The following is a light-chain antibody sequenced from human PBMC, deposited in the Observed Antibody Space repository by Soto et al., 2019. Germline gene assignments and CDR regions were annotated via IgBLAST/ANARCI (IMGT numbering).Light chain of an antibody. V-gene: IGKV1-5*03. CDR1: QSLNRW. CDR3: QQYSSYSWT. Sequence: DIQMTQSPSTLSASVGDRVTITCRASQSLNRWLAWYQQKPGKAPKVLIYEASSLESGVPSRFSGSGSGTEFTLTISSLQPDDFATYYCQQYSSYSWTFGQGTKVEIK. CDR2: EAS. J-gene: IGKJ1*01.